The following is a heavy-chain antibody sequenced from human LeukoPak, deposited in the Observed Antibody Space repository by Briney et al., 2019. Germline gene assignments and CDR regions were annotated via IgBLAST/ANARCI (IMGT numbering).Heavy chain of an antibody. V-gene: IGHV4-59*08. D-gene: IGHD3-10*01. Sequence: SETLSLTCTISGASISNNYWSWIRQPPGKGLEWIGYSNQRGRTSYNPSLKSRVTISVDTSKNQFSLKLNSVTAADTAVYYCARHYGPWGQGTLVTVSS. CDR1: GASISNNY. CDR3: ARHYGP. J-gene: IGHJ5*02. CDR2: SNQRGRT.